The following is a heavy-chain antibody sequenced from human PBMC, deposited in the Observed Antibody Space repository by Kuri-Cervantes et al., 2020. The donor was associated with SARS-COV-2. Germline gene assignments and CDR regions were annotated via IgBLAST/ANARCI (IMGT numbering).Heavy chain of an antibody. CDR3: ARDRISGYLYFLDY. V-gene: IGHV4-30-4*01. J-gene: IGHJ4*02. D-gene: IGHD5-12*01. CDR2: IYYSGTT. Sequence: SETLSLTCTVSGDSISSGDYYWSWIRQPPGKGLEWIGFIYYSGTTSYNPSLKSRVTMSVDTSKNQFSLKLSSATAADTAVYYCARDRISGYLYFLDYWGRGTLVTVSS. CDR1: GDSISSGDYY.